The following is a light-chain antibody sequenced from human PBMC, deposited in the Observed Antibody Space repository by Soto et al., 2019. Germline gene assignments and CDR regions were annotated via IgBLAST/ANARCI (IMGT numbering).Light chain of an antibody. Sequence: EIVLTQSPGTLSLSPGERATLSCGASQSVNSSYLAWYQQKPGQAPRVLIYGASGSATCIPDRFSVSGSGTDFTLTISRLEPEDFAVYYCQQYGSSSLTFGGGTKVEIK. V-gene: IGKV3-20*01. CDR3: QQYGSSSLT. CDR2: GAS. CDR1: QSVNSSY. J-gene: IGKJ4*01.